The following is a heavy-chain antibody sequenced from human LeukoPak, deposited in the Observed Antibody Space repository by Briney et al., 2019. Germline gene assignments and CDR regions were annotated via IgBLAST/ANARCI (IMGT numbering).Heavy chain of an antibody. Sequence: ASVKVSCKASGYTVTSYAMNWVRQAPGQGLEWMGWINTNTGNPTYAQGFTGRFVFSLDTSVSTAYLQISSLKAEDTAVYYCARDYAFGELTNWFDPWGQGTLVTVSS. CDR2: INTNTGNP. V-gene: IGHV7-4-1*02. J-gene: IGHJ5*02. CDR3: ARDYAFGELTNWFDP. D-gene: IGHD3-10*01. CDR1: GYTVTSYA.